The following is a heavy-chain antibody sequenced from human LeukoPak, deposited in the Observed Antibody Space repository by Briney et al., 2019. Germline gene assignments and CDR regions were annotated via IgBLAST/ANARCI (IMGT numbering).Heavy chain of an antibody. CDR2: IGTAGDT. V-gene: IGHV3-13*01. Sequence: GGSLRLSCAASGFTFTNYGMHWVRQAIGKGLEWVSGIGTAGDTYYPGSVKGRFTISRDNAKNSLFLQMSSLRAEDTAVYYCARDRSGYSLVPSSKYNYYYMDVWGKGTTVTVSS. J-gene: IGHJ6*03. CDR1: GFTFTNYG. D-gene: IGHD3-3*01. CDR3: ARDRSGYSLVPSSKYNYYYMDV.